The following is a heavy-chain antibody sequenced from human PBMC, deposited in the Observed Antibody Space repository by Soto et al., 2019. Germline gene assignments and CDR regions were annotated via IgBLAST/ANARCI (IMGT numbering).Heavy chain of an antibody. CDR3: ARRRAHCSGGSCYAPALDYYGMDV. V-gene: IGHV1-2*04. CDR1: GYTFTGYY. J-gene: IGHJ6*02. D-gene: IGHD2-15*01. Sequence: ASVKVSCKASGYTFTGYYMHWVRQAPGQGLEWMGWINPNSGGTNYAQKFQGWVTMTRDTSISTAYMELSRLRSDDTAVYYCARRRAHCSGGSCYAPALDYYGMDVWGQGTTVTVSS. CDR2: INPNSGGT.